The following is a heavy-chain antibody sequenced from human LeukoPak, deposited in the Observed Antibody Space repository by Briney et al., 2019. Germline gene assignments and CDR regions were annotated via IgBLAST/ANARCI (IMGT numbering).Heavy chain of an antibody. CDR2: IRYDGSNK. CDR1: GFTFSSYE. V-gene: IGHV3-30*02. J-gene: IGHJ4*02. D-gene: IGHD3-22*01. CDR3: AKDPTHYRVWDYYETIGLSY. Sequence: PGGSLRLSCAASGFTFSSYEMNWVRQAPGKGLEWVAFIRYDGSNKYYADSVKGRFTISRDNSKNTLNLQMNSLRAEDTAVYYCAKDPTHYRVWDYYETIGLSYWGQGTLVTVSS.